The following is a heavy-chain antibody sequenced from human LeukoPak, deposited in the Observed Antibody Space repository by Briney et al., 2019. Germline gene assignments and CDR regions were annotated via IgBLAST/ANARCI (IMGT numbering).Heavy chain of an antibody. J-gene: IGHJ4*02. CDR3: AREQAALGRYFDWLPFDY. CDR2: INHSGST. V-gene: IGHV4-34*01. CDR1: GGSFRGYY. D-gene: IGHD3-9*01. Sequence: PSETLSLTCAVYGGSFRGYYWSWIRQPPGKGLEWIGEINHSGSTNYNPSLKSRVTISVDTSKNQFSLKLSSVTAADTAVYYCAREQAALGRYFDWLPFDYWGQGTLVTVSS.